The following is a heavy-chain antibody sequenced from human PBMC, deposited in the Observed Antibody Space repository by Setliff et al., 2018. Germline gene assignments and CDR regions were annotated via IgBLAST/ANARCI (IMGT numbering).Heavy chain of an antibody. J-gene: IGHJ6*03. Sequence: ASVKVSCKASGYTFTNYGISWVRQAPGQGLEWMGWISAYNDNTNXAQKVQGRVTMTTDTSTSTAYMELRSLTSDDTAVYYCAREGRRYYDSSGYYYDPYYYYYMDVWGKGTTVTVSS. D-gene: IGHD3-22*01. CDR2: ISAYNDNT. CDR1: GYTFTNYG. V-gene: IGHV1-18*01. CDR3: AREGRRYYDSSGYYYDPYYYYYMDV.